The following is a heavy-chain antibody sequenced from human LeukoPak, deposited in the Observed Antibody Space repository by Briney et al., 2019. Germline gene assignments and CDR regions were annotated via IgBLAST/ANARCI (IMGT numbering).Heavy chain of an antibody. V-gene: IGHV3-7*01. D-gene: IGHD6-19*01. J-gene: IGHJ4*01. CDR2: IKQDGSEK. CDR3: ARAVDHSIAVVDY. Sequence: QAGGSLRLSCAASGFTFSSYWMSWVRQAPGKGLEWVANIKQDGSEKYYVDSVKGRFTISRDNAKNSLYLQMNSLRAEDTAVYYCARAVDHSIAVVDYWGQGTLVTVSS. CDR1: GFTFSSYW.